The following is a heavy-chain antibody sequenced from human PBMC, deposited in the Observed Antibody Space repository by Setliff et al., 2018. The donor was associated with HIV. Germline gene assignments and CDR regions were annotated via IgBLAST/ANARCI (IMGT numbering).Heavy chain of an antibody. CDR1: DGSITTDNYF. Sequence: PSETLSLTCTVSDGSITTDNYFWGWIRQPPGKGLEWIGSIYYTGNTYSNSSLKSRVSMSVDTSKKQISLRLHAVTAEDTAVYYCARHEGYLYDGSRYFGRFDPWGQGTLVTVSS. J-gene: IGHJ5*02. CDR3: ARHEGYLYDGSRYFGRFDP. D-gene: IGHD2-15*01. V-gene: IGHV4-39*01. CDR2: IYYTGNT.